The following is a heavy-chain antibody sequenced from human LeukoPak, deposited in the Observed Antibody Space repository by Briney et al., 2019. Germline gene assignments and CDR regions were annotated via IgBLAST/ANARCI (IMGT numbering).Heavy chain of an antibody. CDR3: ARRAYSAAYWKHFDY. CDR1: GYSISSGYY. V-gene: IGHV4-38-2*02. CDR2: IYYHENT. D-gene: IGHD1-1*01. Sequence: PSETLSLTCTVSGYSISSGYYWGWIRQAPGKGLEWIGSIYYHENTYYNSSLKSRVTISVDTSKTQFSLKLNSVTAADTAVYFCARRAYSAAYWKHFDYWGQGPLVTVSS. J-gene: IGHJ4*02.